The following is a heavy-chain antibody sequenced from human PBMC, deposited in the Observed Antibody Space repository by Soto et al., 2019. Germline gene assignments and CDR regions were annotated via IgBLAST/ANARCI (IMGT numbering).Heavy chain of an antibody. V-gene: IGHV1-18*01. D-gene: IGHD6-13*01. J-gene: IGHJ4*02. CDR2: ISVYNGFT. CDR3: ASEFEGHSSSWPFDY. Sequence: QVQLVQSGGEVKKPGASVRVSCRASGYTFPTYGLAWVRQAPGQGLEWMGWISVYNGFTHYAQKFRGRVTVTTETSTSTVHMELRSLSSDDTAVYYCASEFEGHSSSWPFDYWGQGTLVTVSA. CDR1: GYTFPTYG.